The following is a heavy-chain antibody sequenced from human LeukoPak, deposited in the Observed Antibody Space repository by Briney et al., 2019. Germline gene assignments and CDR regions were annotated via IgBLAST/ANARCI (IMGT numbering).Heavy chain of an antibody. V-gene: IGHV5-51*01. CDR1: GYSFTSYW. CDR3: ARRGYYDSSGYPNAFDI. CDR2: IYPGDSDT. D-gene: IGHD3-22*01. J-gene: IGHJ3*02. Sequence: GESLKISCKGSGYSFTSYWIAWVRQMPGKGLEWMGIIYPGDSDTRYSPSFQGQVTISADRSISPAYLQWSSLKASDTAMYYCARRGYYDSSGYPNAFDIWGQGTMVTVSS.